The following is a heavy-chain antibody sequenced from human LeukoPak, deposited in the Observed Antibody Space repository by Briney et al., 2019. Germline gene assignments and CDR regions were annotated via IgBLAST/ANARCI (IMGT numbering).Heavy chain of an antibody. CDR1: GFTFSSYG. Sequence: PGRSLRLSCAASGFTFSSYGMHWVRQAPGKGLEWVAVIWYDGSNKYYADSVKSRFTISRDNSKNTLYLQMNSLRAEDTAVYYCAKSSHLGVTVTADYWGQGTLVTVSS. V-gene: IGHV3-33*06. J-gene: IGHJ4*02. CDR2: IWYDGSNK. CDR3: AKSSHLGVTVTADY. D-gene: IGHD4-17*01.